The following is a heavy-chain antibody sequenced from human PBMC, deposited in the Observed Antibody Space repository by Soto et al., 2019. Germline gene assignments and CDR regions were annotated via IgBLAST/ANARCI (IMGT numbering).Heavy chain of an antibody. V-gene: IGHV3-33*01. Sequence: GALRLSCAASGFTFSSYGMHWVRQAPGKGLEWVAVIWYDGSNKYYADSVKGRFTISRDNSKNTLYLQMNSLRAEDTAVYYCARDHGRYYGSGSYYNLVYFFDYWAQGTLVTVSA. CDR1: GFTFSSYG. J-gene: IGHJ4*02. CDR2: IWYDGSNK. D-gene: IGHD3-10*01. CDR3: ARDHGRYYGSGSYYNLVYFFDY.